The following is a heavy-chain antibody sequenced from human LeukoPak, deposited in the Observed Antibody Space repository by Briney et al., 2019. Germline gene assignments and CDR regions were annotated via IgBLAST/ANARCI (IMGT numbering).Heavy chain of an antibody. D-gene: IGHD1-14*01. Sequence: PGGSLRLSCAASGFTFSSYSMNSVRQAPGKGLEWVSYISSSSSTIYYADSVKGRFTISRDNAKNSLYLQMNSPRAEDTAVYYCARDLNQIDYWGQGILVTVSS. J-gene: IGHJ4*02. V-gene: IGHV3-48*01. CDR1: GFTFSSYS. CDR2: ISSSSSTI. CDR3: ARDLNQIDY.